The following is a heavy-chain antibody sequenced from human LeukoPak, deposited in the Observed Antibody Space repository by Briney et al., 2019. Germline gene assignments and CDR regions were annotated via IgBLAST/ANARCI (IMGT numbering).Heavy chain of an antibody. CDR3: ARGGAARPDY. Sequence: GGSLRLSCAASGFTFSSYAMSWVRQAPGKGLEWVSSISSSSSYIYYADSVKGRFTISRDNAKNSLYLQMNSLRAEDTAVYYCARGGAARPDYWGQGTLVTVIS. CDR2: ISSSSSYI. J-gene: IGHJ4*02. V-gene: IGHV3-21*01. CDR1: GFTFSSYA. D-gene: IGHD6-6*01.